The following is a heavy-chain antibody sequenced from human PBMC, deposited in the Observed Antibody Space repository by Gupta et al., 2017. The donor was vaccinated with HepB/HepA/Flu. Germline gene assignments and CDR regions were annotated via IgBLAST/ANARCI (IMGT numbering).Heavy chain of an antibody. J-gene: IGHJ1*01. Sequence: EVQLVESGGGLVQPGWSLRLSCAASGFTVSNNYMAWIRQVPGKGLEWVSVIYNGGNTYYADSVKGRFTISRDNYKNTLYLQMNNVSADDTAVYHCARATGGTYSTAEYFHHWGQGTLVTVSA. CDR3: ARATGGTYSTAEYFHH. CDR2: IYNGGNT. V-gene: IGHV3-66*01. D-gene: IGHD1-26*01. CDR1: GFTVSNNY.